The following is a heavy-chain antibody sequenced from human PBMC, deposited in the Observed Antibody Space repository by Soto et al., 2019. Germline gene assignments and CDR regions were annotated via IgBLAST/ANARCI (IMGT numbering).Heavy chain of an antibody. Sequence: EASVKVSCKASGYTFTSYYMHWVRQAPGQGLEWLGIINPSGGSTSYAQKLQGRVTMTRDTSTTTVYMELSSLRSEDTAVYYCARDRDAHYYDSSGYYFDYWGQGTLVTVSS. J-gene: IGHJ4*02. V-gene: IGHV1-46*04. D-gene: IGHD3-22*01. CDR3: ARDRDAHYYDSSGYYFDY. CDR2: INPSGGST. CDR1: GYTFTSYY.